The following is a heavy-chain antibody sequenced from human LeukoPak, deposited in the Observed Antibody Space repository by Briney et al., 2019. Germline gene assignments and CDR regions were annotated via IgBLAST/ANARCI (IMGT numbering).Heavy chain of an antibody. D-gene: IGHD1-1*01. J-gene: IGHJ4*02. CDR1: GFPFIEYS. V-gene: IGHV3-48*01. Sequence: PGGSLRLSCTASGFPFIEYSMNWVRQVPGQGLEWISYIGIDSGNTKYADSVRGRFTISADKAKNSLYLQMNSLRVEDTAVYYCERDHNYAFDNWGQGTLVSVAS. CDR2: IGIDSGNT. CDR3: ERDHNYAFDN.